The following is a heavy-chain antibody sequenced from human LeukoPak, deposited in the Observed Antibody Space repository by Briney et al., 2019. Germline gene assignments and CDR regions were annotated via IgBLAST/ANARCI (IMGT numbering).Heavy chain of an antibody. J-gene: IGHJ4*02. CDR1: GVSISSYY. V-gene: IGHV4-59*01. CDR2: IFYSGST. CDR3: ARSRAYDYHFDK. D-gene: IGHD5-12*01. Sequence: SETLSLTCTVSGVSISSYYWSWIRQSPGKGLEWIGYIFYSGSTNYNPSLKSRVTISVDTSKNQFSLKLTSVTAADTAVYYCARSRAYDYHFDKWGQGTLVTVSS.